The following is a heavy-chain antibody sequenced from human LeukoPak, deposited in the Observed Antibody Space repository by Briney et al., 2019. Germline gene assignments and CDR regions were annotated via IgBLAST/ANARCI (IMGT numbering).Heavy chain of an antibody. CDR2: IIPIFGTA. CDR3: ATYQEGYSSGWYYVDY. D-gene: IGHD6-19*01. V-gene: IGHV1-69*01. Sequence: GSSVKVSCKASGGTFSSYAISWVRQAPGQGLEWMGGIIPIFGTANYAQKFQGRVTITADESTSTAYMELSSLRSEDTAVYYCATYQEGYSSGWYYVDYWGQGTLVTVSS. CDR1: GGTFSSYA. J-gene: IGHJ4*02.